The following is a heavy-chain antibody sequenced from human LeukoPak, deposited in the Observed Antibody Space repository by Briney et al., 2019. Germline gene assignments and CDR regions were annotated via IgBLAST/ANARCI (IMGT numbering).Heavy chain of an antibody. Sequence: SETLSLTCSVAGASITDVGHYWTWIRQHPEKGLESIGYYYYRGSTYYSPSIKSRVTISVDTSKNQFSLKLTSVTAADTAVYYCARGGLYSTWYSLDPWGQGTLVTVSS. V-gene: IGHV4-31*03. CDR1: GASITDVGHY. CDR3: ARGGLYSTWYSLDP. J-gene: IGHJ5*02. D-gene: IGHD6-13*01. CDR2: YYYRGST.